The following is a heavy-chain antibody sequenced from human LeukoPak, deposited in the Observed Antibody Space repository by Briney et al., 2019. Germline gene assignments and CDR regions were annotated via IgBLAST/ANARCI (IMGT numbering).Heavy chain of an antibody. Sequence: GGSLRLSCAASGFTFSSHWMHWVRQAPGKGLEWVSVIYGGGSTNYADSVKGRFSISRDNSKNTLYLQMNSLRAEDTAIYYCARLSEAAFHYWGQGTLVTVSS. CDR3: ARLSEAAFHY. CDR2: IYGGGST. CDR1: GFTFSSHW. V-gene: IGHV3-53*01. J-gene: IGHJ4*02. D-gene: IGHD6-25*01.